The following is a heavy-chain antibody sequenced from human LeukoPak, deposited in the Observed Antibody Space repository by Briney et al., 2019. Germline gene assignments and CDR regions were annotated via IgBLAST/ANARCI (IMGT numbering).Heavy chain of an antibody. D-gene: IGHD6-13*01. CDR3: ARDFSTWQGEAFDI. CDR1: GFLFGAYS. J-gene: IGHJ3*02. V-gene: IGHV3-21*01. Sequence: GGSLRLSSAASGFLFGAYSMNWVRHAPGRGLEWLSSISDISSYRYYSDSVKGRFTIPREQPKNSPSLQRHSRRAEDTALYYCARDFSTWQGEAFDIWGQGTMVIVSS. CDR2: ISDISSYR.